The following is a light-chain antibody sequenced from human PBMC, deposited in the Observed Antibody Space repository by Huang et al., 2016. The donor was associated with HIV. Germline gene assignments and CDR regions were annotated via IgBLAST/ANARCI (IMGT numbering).Light chain of an antibody. J-gene: IGKJ4*01. Sequence: EIVLTQSPPTLSLSPGQRGTLSCRATQSIGTYLARYQQKPGHGPRLLIYDTSNRATGVPARFGGGGSGTNFTLTIGGLEPEDVAVYYCQQRSSWPLTFGGGTRVEIQ. V-gene: IGKV3-11*01. CDR1: QSIGTY. CDR3: QQRSSWPLT. CDR2: DTS.